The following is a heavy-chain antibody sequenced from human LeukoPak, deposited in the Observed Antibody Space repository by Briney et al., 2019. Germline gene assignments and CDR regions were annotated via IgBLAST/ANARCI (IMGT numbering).Heavy chain of an antibody. Sequence: PSETLSLIYAVCGGSFSGYCRSWIRQPPGKGLEWIGEINQSGSTNYNPSLKSRVTISVDASKNQFSLKLSSVTAADTAVYYCARACSTRPFDYWGQGTLVTVSS. CDR1: GGSFSGYC. CDR2: INQSGST. D-gene: IGHD2-8*01. V-gene: IGHV4-34*01. J-gene: IGHJ4*02. CDR3: ARACSTRPFDY.